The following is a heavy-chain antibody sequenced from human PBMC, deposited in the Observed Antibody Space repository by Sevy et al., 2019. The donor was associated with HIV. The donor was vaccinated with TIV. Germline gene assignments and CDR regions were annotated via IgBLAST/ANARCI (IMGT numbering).Heavy chain of an antibody. Sequence: ASVKVSCKATGYMFSDYNMHWVRQAPGQGLEWMALINPNSGVTIYAQKFRGRVSLTRDTSMSTAYMELSGLTSDDTAAYYCVREDNNAPRTLLSFDIWGQGTMVTVSS. CDR3: VREDNNAPRTLLSFDI. CDR1: GYMFSDYN. J-gene: IGHJ3*02. D-gene: IGHD1-20*01. CDR2: INPNSGVT. V-gene: IGHV1-2*06.